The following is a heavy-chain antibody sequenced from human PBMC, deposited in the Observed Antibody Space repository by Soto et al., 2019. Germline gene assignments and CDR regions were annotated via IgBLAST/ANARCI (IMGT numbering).Heavy chain of an antibody. D-gene: IGHD3-16*01. CDR3: VRDGTKTLRDWFDP. Sequence: TPSLTCTVSGDSISGFYWSWIRKSAGKRLEWIGRIYATGTTDYNPSLKSRVMMSVDTSKKQFSLKLRSVTAADTAVYYCVRDGTKTLRDWFDPWGPG. CDR2: IYATGTT. J-gene: IGHJ5*02. V-gene: IGHV4-4*07. CDR1: GDSISGFY.